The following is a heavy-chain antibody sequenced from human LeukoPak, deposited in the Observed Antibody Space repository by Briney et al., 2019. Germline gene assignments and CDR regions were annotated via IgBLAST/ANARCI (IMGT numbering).Heavy chain of an antibody. V-gene: IGHV3-48*04. CDR2: ISWDSSTI. D-gene: IGHD1-1*01. J-gene: IGHJ4*02. Sequence: TGGSLRLSCAASGFTFGPYAMNWVRLAPGKGLQWVAYISWDSSTIHYSDSVRGRFTISRDNAKNSLYLQMNSLRVEDTAVYYCARDADDNTDHWGQGTLVTVSS. CDR1: GFTFGPYA. CDR3: ARDADDNTDH.